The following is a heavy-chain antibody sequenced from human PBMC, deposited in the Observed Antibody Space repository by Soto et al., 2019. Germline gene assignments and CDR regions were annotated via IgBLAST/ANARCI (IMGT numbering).Heavy chain of an antibody. CDR2: INHSGST. CDR1: GGSFSGYY. J-gene: IGHJ4*02. V-gene: IGHV4-34*01. Sequence: SETLSLTCAVYGGSFSGYYRSWIRQPPGKGLEWIGEINHSGSTNYNPSLKSRVTISVDTSKNQFSLKLSSVTAADTAVYYCARGRSRDGPDYWGQGTLVTVS. CDR3: ARGRSRDGPDY.